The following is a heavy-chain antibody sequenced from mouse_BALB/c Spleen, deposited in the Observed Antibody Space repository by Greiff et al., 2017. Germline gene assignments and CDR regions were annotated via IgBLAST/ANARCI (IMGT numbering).Heavy chain of an antibody. J-gene: IGHJ4*01. V-gene: IGHV5-6*01. CDR3: ARLEVSGYYAMDY. CDR2: ISSGGSYT. Sequence: EVQGVESGGDLVKPGGSLKLSCAASGFTFSSYGMSWVRQTPDKRLEWVATISSGGSYTYYPDSVKGRFTISRDNAKNTLYLQMSSLKSEDTAMYYCARLEVSGYYAMDYWGQGTSVTVSS. CDR1: GFTFSSYG. D-gene: IGHD3-1*01.